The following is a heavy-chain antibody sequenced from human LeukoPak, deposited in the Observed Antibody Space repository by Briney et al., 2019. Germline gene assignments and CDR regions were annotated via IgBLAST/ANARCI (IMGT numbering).Heavy chain of an antibody. V-gene: IGHV3-23*01. Sequence: PGGSLRLSCAASGFTFSSYAMNWVRQAPGKGLEWVSSLVGSGGGTFYADSVRGRFTISRDNSKNTLYLQMNSLRAEDTAVYCCARDYCSSTSCYSGAFDYWGQGTLVTVSS. CDR2: LVGSGGGT. J-gene: IGHJ4*02. D-gene: IGHD2-2*02. CDR1: GFTFSSYA. CDR3: ARDYCSSTSCYSGAFDY.